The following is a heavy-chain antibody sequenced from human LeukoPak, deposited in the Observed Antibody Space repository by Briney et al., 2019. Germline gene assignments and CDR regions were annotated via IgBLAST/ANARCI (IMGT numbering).Heavy chain of an antibody. Sequence: PGRSLRLSCAASGFTFNSYAIHWVRQAPGKGLEWVAVISYDGSNKYYAESVKGRFTISRDNSKNTLYLQLNSLRPDDTAVYYXARDQLAYSGYDTLFDYWGQGTLVTVSS. CDR1: GFTFNSYA. D-gene: IGHD5-12*01. J-gene: IGHJ4*02. V-gene: IGHV3-30*04. CDR3: ARDQLAYSGYDTLFDY. CDR2: ISYDGSNK.